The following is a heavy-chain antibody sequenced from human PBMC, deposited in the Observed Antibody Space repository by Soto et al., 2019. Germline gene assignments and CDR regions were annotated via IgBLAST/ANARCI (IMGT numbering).Heavy chain of an antibody. CDR1: GFTFSSYA. CDR3: ARYSAHTEFRHTAMVLNFDY. D-gene: IGHD5-18*01. CDR2: ISYDGSNK. V-gene: IGHV3-30-3*01. J-gene: IGHJ4*02. Sequence: QVQLVESGGGVVQPGRSLRLSCAASGFTFSSYAMHWVRQAPGKGLEWVAVISYDGSNKYYADSVKGRFTISRDNSKNTLYLQMNRMRAEDTDVYYCARYSAHTEFRHTAMVLNFDYWGQGTLVTVSS.